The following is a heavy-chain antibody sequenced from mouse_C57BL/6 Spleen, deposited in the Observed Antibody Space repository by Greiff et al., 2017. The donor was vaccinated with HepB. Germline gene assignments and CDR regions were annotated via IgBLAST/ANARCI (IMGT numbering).Heavy chain of an antibody. V-gene: IGHV1-72*01. CDR3: ASYGSRTGYYAMDY. J-gene: IGHJ4*01. Sequence: VELQQSGAELVKPGASVKLSCKASGYTFTSYWMHWVKQRPGRGLEWIGRIDPNSGGTKYNEKFKSKATLTVDKPSSTAYMQLSSLTSEDSAVYYCASYGSRTGYYAMDYWGQGTSVTVSS. D-gene: IGHD1-1*01. CDR1: GYTFTSYW. CDR2: IDPNSGGT.